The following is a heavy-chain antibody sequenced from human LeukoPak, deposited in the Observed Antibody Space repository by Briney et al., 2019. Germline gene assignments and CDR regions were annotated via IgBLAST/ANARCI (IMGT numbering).Heavy chain of an antibody. D-gene: IGHD6-13*01. V-gene: IGHV4-59*11. J-gene: IGHJ4*02. CDR2: IYYSGNT. Sequence: SETLSLTCTVSGGSINSHYWSWIRQPPGKGLEWIGYIYYSGNTKYNPSLESRVTISVDTSKNQFSLRLNSVTAAYTAVYYCARGGASSLPFHYWGQGTLVTVSS. CDR3: ARGGASSLPFHY. CDR1: GGSINSHY.